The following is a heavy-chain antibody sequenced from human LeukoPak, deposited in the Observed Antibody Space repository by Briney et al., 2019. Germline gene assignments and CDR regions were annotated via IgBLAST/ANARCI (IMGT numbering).Heavy chain of an antibody. CDR2: IIPIFGTA. V-gene: IGHV1-69*13. J-gene: IGHJ4*02. D-gene: IGHD3-3*01. Sequence: ASVKVSCKTSGGTFITYAINWVRQAPGQGLEWMGGIIPIFGTANYAQKFQGRVTITADESTSTAYMELSSLRSEDTAVYYCARTREIWSGYHRGYFDYWGQGTLVTVSS. CDR1: GGTFITYA. CDR3: ARTREIWSGYHRGYFDY.